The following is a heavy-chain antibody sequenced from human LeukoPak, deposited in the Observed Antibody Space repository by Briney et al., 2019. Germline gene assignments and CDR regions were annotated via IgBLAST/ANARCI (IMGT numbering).Heavy chain of an antibody. D-gene: IGHD4-23*01. CDR1: GFTFSSYE. V-gene: IGHV3-48*03. Sequence: GGSLRLSCAASGFTFSSYEMNWVRQAPGKGLEWVSYISSSGSTIYYADSVKGRFTISRDNAKNSLYLQMNSLRAEDTAVYYCARDNGGGKSGGWFDPWGQGTLVTVSS. J-gene: IGHJ5*02. CDR3: ARDNGGGKSGGWFDP. CDR2: ISSSGSTI.